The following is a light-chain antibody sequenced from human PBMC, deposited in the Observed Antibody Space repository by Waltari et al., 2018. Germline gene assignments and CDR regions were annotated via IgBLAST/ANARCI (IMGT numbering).Light chain of an antibody. CDR3: QAADTSGMSWV. CDR2: KDK. Sequence: SYELTQPPSVSVSPGQTARLTCTGDALTRQAVYWYQQKPGQAPVLLIYKDKESPSGIPERLSGTSSGTTVTLTISGVQAEDEADYHCQAADTSGMSWVFGGGTKLTVL. J-gene: IGLJ3*02. CDR1: ALTRQA. V-gene: IGLV3-25*03.